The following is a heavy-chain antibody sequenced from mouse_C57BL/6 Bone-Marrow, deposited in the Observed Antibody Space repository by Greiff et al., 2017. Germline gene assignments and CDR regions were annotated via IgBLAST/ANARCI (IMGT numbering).Heavy chain of an antibody. J-gene: IGHJ1*03. V-gene: IGHV1-75*01. D-gene: IGHD1-1*01. CDR2: IFPGSGST. CDR3: ERESWIYYYGRRYFDV. CDR1: GYTFTDYY. Sequence: VQLQQSGPELVKPGASVKLSCKASGYTFTDYYINWVKQRPGQGLEWIGWIFPGSGSTYSNEKFKGKATLTVAKSSSTAYMLLNRLPSEDSAVYVCERESWIYYYGRRYFDVWGTGTTVTVSS.